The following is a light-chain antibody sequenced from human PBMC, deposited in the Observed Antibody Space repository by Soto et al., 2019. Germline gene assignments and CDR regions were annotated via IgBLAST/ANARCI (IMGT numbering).Light chain of an antibody. CDR3: CSYAGTYSSFV. Sequence: QSALTQPRSVSGSPGQSVTISCTGTSSDVGGYNYVSWYQENPGRAPKLMIYDVSIRPSGVPDRFSGSKSGNTASLTISGLLAEDEADYYCCSYAGTYSSFVFGTGTKVTVL. V-gene: IGLV2-11*01. CDR2: DVS. J-gene: IGLJ1*01. CDR1: SSDVGGYNY.